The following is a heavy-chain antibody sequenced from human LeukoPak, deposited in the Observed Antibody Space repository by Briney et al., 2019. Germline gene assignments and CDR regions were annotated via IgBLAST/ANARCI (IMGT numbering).Heavy chain of an antibody. CDR2: ISGSGGYT. CDR3: AKDTSGYYQPFDN. D-gene: IGHD3-22*01. CDR1: GFTFSGYA. V-gene: IGHV3-23*01. J-gene: IGHJ4*02. Sequence: AGGSLRLSCVASGFTFSGYAMSWVREAPGKGLEWVSAISGSGGYTYYADSVKGRLTISRDNSKNTLYLQMNSLRAEDSAVYYCAKDTSGYYQPFDNWGQGTLVTVSS.